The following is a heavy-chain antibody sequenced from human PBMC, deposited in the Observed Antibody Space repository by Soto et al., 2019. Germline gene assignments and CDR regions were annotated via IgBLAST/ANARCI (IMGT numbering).Heavy chain of an antibody. J-gene: IGHJ6*02. Sequence: SETLSLTCAVSGGSISSGGYSWSWIRQPPGKGLEWIGYIYHSGSTYYNPSLKSRVTISVDRSKNQFSLKLSSVTAADTAVYYCARDGGSSSHYYYYCMDVWGQGTTVTVSS. V-gene: IGHV4-30-2*01. CDR1: GGSISSGGYS. D-gene: IGHD6-13*01. CDR2: IYHSGST. CDR3: ARDGGSSSHYYYYCMDV.